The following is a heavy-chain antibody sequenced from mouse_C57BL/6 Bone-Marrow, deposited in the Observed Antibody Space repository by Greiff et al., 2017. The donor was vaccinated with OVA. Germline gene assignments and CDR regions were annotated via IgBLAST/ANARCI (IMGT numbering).Heavy chain of an antibody. J-gene: IGHJ4*01. V-gene: IGHV5-17*01. Sequence: EVKLVESGGGLVKPGGSLRLSCAASGFTFSDYGMHWVRQAPEKGLEWVAYISSGSSTIYYADTVKGRFTRSRDNAKNTLCLQMTSLRSEDTAMYYGASAGTSMDYWGQGTSVTVSS. CDR2: ISSGSSTI. CDR1: GFTFSDYG. CDR3: ASAGTSMDY. D-gene: IGHD4-1*01.